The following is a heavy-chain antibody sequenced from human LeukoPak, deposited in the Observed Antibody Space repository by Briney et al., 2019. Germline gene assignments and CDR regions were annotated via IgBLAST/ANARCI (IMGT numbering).Heavy chain of an antibody. CDR3: ARGLGDYNTDRFPVSGY. V-gene: IGHV1-8*01. CDR1: GYTFTTYD. Sequence: ASVKVSCKASGYTFTTYDMTWVRQATGQGLEWMGWMNPGSGDTAYAQKFQGRVTMTRDTSISTAYMELNSLGSEDTAIYYCARGLGDYNTDRFPVSGYWGQGTLVTVSS. J-gene: IGHJ4*02. CDR2: MNPGSGDT. D-gene: IGHD3-16*01.